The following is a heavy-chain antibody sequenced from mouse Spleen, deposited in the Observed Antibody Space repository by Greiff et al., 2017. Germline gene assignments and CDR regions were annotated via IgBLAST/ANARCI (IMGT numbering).Heavy chain of an antibody. Sequence: EVQLQQSGPELVKPGDSVKISCKASGYSFTGYFMNWVMQSHGKSLEWIGRINPYNGDTFYNQKFKGKATLTVDKSSSTAHMELRSLTSEDSAVYYCARGRLRRGYWYFDVWGAGTTVTVSS. V-gene: IGHV1-20*01. D-gene: IGHD2-4*01. CDR2: INPYNGDT. J-gene: IGHJ1*01. CDR1: GYSFTGYF. CDR3: ARGRLRRGYWYFDV.